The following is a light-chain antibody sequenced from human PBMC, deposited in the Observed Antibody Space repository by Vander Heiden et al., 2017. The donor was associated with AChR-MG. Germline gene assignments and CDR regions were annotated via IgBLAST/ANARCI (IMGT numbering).Light chain of an antibody. Sequence: ALTPPSSASRSPGPSITISCTGTSSDVGGYNYVSWYQQHPGKAPKLMIYDVSKRPSGVSNRFSGSKSGNTASLTISGLQAEDEADYYCSSYTSSSTQVFGTGTKVTVL. CDR3: SSYTSSSTQV. V-gene: IGLV2-14*01. J-gene: IGLJ1*01. CDR1: SSDVGGYNY. CDR2: DVS.